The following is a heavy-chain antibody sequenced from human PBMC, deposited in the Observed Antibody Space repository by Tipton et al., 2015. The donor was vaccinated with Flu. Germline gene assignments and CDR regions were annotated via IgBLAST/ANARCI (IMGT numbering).Heavy chain of an antibody. D-gene: IGHD1-14*01. CDR2: ISYDGRRT. Sequence: SLRLSCAASGFTFSSTVMHWVRQAPGKGLEWAAIISYDGRRTYYADSVKGRFTVSRDNSKDTLYLEMSSLGGEDTAVYYCARDRGTYDSAGFFENWGQGALVAVSS. V-gene: IGHV3-30*03. CDR1: GFTFSSTV. CDR3: ARDRGTYDSAGFFEN. J-gene: IGHJ4*02.